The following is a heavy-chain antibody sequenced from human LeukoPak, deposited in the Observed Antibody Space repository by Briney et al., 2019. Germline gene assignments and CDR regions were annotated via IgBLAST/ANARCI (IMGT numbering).Heavy chain of an antibody. CDR2: IYHSGST. V-gene: IGHV4-30-2*01. CDR1: GGSISSGGYS. J-gene: IGHJ5*02. CDR3: ARDQGPFDP. Sequence: PPETLSLTCAVSGGSISSGGYSWSWIRQPPGKGLEWIGYIYHSGSTYYNLSLKSRVTISVDRSKNQFSLKLSSVTAADTAVYYCARDQGPFDPWGQGTLVTVSS.